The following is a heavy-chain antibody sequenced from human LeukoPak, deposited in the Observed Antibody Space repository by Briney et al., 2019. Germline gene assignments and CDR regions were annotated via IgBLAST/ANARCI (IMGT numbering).Heavy chain of an antibody. CDR2: IIPNSGGT. J-gene: IGHJ4*02. CDR1: GYTFIDYY. D-gene: IGHD3-16*01. CDR3: ARGGYNDYVSNY. V-gene: IGHV1-2*02. Sequence: ASVQVSCKACGYTFIDYYFHWVRQAPGQGLEGMGWIIPNSGGTNCAQRFKGGVTMTRDTYLPTAYVELSSLRQDGAIVYYCARGGYNDYVSNYWGERTLGTVSS.